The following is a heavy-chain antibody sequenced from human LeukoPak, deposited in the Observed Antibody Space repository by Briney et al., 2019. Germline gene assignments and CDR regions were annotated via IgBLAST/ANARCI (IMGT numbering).Heavy chain of an antibody. J-gene: IGHJ3*02. CDR2: IIPIFGTA. CDR1: GGTFSSYA. V-gene: IGHV1-69*05. D-gene: IGHD3-22*01. CDR3: ARVRLGYDRSGYYLKGSAFDT. Sequence: SVKVSCKASGGTFSSYAVSWVRQAPGQGLEWMGGIIPIFGTANYAQKFQGRVTITTDESTSTAYMELRSLRSEDAAVYYCARVRLGYDRSGYYLKGSAFDTWGQGAMVTVSS.